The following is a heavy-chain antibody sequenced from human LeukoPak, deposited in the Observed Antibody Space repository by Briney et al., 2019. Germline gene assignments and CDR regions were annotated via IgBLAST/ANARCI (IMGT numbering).Heavy chain of an antibody. Sequence: SETLSLTCTVSGGSISSSRHYWDWIRQPPGKGLEWIGGIYYSGSTYYNPSLKSRDSISVDTSKNKFSLKLSSVTDADTAVYYCATCTAMAGRIDSWGQGTLVTVSS. J-gene: IGHJ4*02. CDR1: GGSISSSRHY. V-gene: IGHV4-39*01. CDR3: ATCTAMAGRIDS. D-gene: IGHD6-19*01. CDR2: IYYSGST.